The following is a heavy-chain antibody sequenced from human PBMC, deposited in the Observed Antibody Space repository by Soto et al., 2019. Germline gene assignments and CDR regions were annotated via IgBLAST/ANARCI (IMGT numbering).Heavy chain of an antibody. V-gene: IGHV3-30-3*01. Sequence: PGGSLRLSCSASGFTFSTYAMHWVRQAPGKGLEWVAVISYDGSNEYYVDSVKGRFTISRDNSKNTLYLQMNSLREEDTAVYYCARGRARHCNSGTLLDWGQGTLVTVSS. CDR2: ISYDGSNE. D-gene: IGHD3-10*01. CDR3: ARGRARHCNSGTLLD. J-gene: IGHJ4*02. CDR1: GFTFSTYA.